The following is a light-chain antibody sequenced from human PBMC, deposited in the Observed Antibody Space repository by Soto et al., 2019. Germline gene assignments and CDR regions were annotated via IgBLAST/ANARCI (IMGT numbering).Light chain of an antibody. V-gene: IGKV1-12*01. J-gene: IGKJ4*01. CDR3: QQANSFPLT. CDR1: QGINSW. Sequence: DIQITQSPSSASASVGDRVTITCRASQGINSWLAWYQQKPGKAPKLLIYAASSLESGVPSRFSGSVYGTDFTHTIGSLQPEDFATYYCQQANSFPLTFGGGTKVEIK. CDR2: AAS.